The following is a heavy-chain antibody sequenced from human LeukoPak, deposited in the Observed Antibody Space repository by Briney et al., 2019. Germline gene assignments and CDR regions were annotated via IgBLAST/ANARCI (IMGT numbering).Heavy chain of an antibody. CDR1: GYTFTSYD. CDR2: MNPNSGNT. CDR3: ARGGIAAAGAAGDYYYYYYMDV. V-gene: IGHV1-8*02. Sequence: ASVKVSCKASGYTFTSYDINWVRQATGQGLEWMGWMNPNSGNTGYAQKFQGRVTMTRDTSISTAYMELSRLRSDDTAVYYCARGGIAAAGAAGDYYYYYYMDVWGKGTTVTVSS. D-gene: IGHD6-13*01. J-gene: IGHJ6*03.